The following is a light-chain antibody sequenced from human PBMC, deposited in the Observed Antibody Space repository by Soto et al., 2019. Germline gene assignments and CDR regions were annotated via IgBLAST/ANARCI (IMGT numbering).Light chain of an antibody. J-gene: IGLJ1*01. CDR3: AAWDDSLNGPV. CDR2: SNN. CDR1: SSNIGSNT. Sequence: QSVLTQPPSASGTPGQRVTISCSGSSSNIGSNTVNWYQQLPGTAPNLLIYSNNQRPSGVPYRFSGSKSGTSASLAISWLQSEDEADYYCAAWDDSLNGPVFGTGTKVTVL. V-gene: IGLV1-44*01.